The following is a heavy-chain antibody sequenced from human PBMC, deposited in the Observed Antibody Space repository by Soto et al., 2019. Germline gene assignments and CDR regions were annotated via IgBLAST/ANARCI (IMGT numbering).Heavy chain of an antibody. CDR1: GFTFDDYA. CDR3: AKDSYYGSGHEAFDI. D-gene: IGHD3-10*01. CDR2: ISWNSGSI. V-gene: IGHV3-9*01. Sequence: PGGSLRLSCAASGFTFDDYAMHWVRQAPGKGLEWVSGISWNSGSIGYADSVKGRFTISRDNAKNSLYLQMNSLRAEDTALYYCAKDSYYGSGHEAFDIWGQGTMVTVSS. J-gene: IGHJ3*02.